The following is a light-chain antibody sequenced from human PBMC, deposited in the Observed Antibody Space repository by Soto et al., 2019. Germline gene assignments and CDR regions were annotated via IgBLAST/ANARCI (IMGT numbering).Light chain of an antibody. V-gene: IGLV2-11*01. J-gene: IGLJ1*01. CDR3: CSYGGSFYV. CDR2: DVS. Sequence: QSALTQPRSVSGSPGQSVTISCTGTSSDVGGYNYVSWYQQHPGKAPKLIIFDVSKRPSGVPDRFSGSKSGSTASLTISGLQAEDEADYYCCSYGGSFYVVGTGTKLTV. CDR1: SSDVGGYNY.